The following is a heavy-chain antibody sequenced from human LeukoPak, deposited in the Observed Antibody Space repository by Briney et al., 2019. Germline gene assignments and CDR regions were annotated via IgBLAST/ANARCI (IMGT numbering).Heavy chain of an antibody. CDR3: ARDLVTGTTLLDV. CDR1: GGSVSSYY. V-gene: IGHV4-4*07. D-gene: IGHD1-1*01. J-gene: IGHJ6*04. Sequence: PSETLSLTCTVSGGSVSSYYWSWIRQPAGKGLEWIGRIYTSGSTNYNPSLKSRVTMSVDTSKNQFSLKLSSVTAADTAVYYCARDLVTGTTLLDVWGKGTTVTVSS. CDR2: IYTSGST.